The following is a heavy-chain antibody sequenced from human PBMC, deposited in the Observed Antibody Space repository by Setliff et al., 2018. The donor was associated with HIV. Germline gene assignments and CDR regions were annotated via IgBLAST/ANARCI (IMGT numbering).Heavy chain of an antibody. V-gene: IGHV1-69*13. D-gene: IGHD6-19*01. CDR2: IIPIFGTA. CDR1: GYTFTSNF. Sequence: SVKVSCKASGYTFTSNFMHWVRQAPGQGLEWMGGIIPIFGTANYAQKFQGRLTITADESTSTAYMELSSLTSDDTAVYHCARGEGYSSGWFKYYYKALDVWGQGTTVTVSS. CDR3: ARGEGYSSGWFKYYYKALDV. J-gene: IGHJ6*02.